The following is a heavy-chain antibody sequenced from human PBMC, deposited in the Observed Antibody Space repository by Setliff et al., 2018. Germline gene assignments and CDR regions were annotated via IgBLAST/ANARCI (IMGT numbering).Heavy chain of an antibody. D-gene: IGHD6-13*01. CDR1: GYTFTNYG. J-gene: IGHJ4*02. CDR2: INPGGGSA. Sequence: GASVKVSCKTSGYTFTNYGITWVRQAPGQGLEWMGIINPGGGSASIVQKFQGRVTMTSDTSTSTIYMELASLITEDTAVYYCARAGDAATGRKGVFEYWGQGSLVTVSS. V-gene: IGHV1-46*01. CDR3: ARAGDAATGRKGVFEY.